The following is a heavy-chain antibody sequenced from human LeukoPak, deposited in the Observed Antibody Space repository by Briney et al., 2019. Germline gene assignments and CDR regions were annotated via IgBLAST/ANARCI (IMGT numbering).Heavy chain of an antibody. Sequence: SGRSLRLSCAASGLIFDDYSMHWVRQAPEKGLEWVSGISWNSDSKDYADSVKGRFTISRDNAKNSLFLQVNSLRTEDTALYYCARSVELVRGYFDFWGQGTLVTVSS. D-gene: IGHD1-1*01. CDR2: ISWNSDSK. V-gene: IGHV3-9*01. J-gene: IGHJ4*02. CDR1: GLIFDDYS. CDR3: ARSVELVRGYFDF.